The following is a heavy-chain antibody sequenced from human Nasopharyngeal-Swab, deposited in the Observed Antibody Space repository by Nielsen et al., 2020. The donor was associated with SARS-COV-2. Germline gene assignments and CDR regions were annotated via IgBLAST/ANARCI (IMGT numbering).Heavy chain of an antibody. Sequence: SETLSLTCTVSGGSISSGGYYWSWIRQHPGKGLEWIGYIYYSGSTYYNPSLKSRVTISVDTSKNQFSLKLSSVTAADTAVYYCARDSSSRRYYFDYWGQGTLVTVSS. CDR2: IYYSGST. D-gene: IGHD6-13*01. CDR3: ARDSSSRRYYFDY. J-gene: IGHJ4*02. CDR1: GGSISSGGYY. V-gene: IGHV4-31*03.